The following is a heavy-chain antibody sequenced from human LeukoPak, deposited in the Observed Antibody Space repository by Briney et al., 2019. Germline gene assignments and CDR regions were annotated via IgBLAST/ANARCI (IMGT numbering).Heavy chain of an antibody. J-gene: IGHJ5*02. Sequence: PSETLSLTCTVSGGSISSYYWSWIRQPAGKGLEWIGRIYTSGRTNYNPSLKSRVTISVDTSKNQFSLKLSSVTAADTAVYYCATAVPIVVVPAATWFDPWGQGTLVTVSS. CDR2: IYTSGRT. V-gene: IGHV4-4*07. CDR1: GGSISSYY. D-gene: IGHD2-2*01. CDR3: ATAVPIVVVPAATWFDP.